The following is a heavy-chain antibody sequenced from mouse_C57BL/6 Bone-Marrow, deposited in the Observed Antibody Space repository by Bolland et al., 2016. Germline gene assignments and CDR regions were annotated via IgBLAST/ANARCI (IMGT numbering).Heavy chain of an antibody. Sequence: YADTAKGRFTISRDNARNTLYLQMSSLKSEDTAMYYCTRQLLRLRAMYYWGQGTLV. D-gene: IGHD1-1*01. V-gene: IGHV5-9-1*02. J-gene: IGHJ3*01. CDR3: TRQLLRLRAMYY.